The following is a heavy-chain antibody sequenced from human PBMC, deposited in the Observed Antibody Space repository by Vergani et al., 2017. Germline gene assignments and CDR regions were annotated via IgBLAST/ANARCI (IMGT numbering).Heavy chain of an antibody. CDR2: ISSSSSYI. D-gene: IGHD5-12*01. J-gene: IGHJ4*02. Sequence: EVQLVESGGGLVKPGGSLRLSCAASGFTFSSYSMNWVRQAPGKGLEWVSPISSSSSYIYYADSVKGRFTISRDNAKNSLYLQMNSLRAEDTAVYYCARAGGYDYRVSSYGEAQIDYWGQGTLVTVSS. CDR3: ARAGGYDYRVSSYGEAQIDY. V-gene: IGHV3-21*01. CDR1: GFTFSSYS.